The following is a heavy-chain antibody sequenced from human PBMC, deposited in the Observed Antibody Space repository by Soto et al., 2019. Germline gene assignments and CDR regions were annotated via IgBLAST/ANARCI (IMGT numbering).Heavy chain of an antibody. CDR3: ARGPTVTMMLDYYYYYMDV. J-gene: IGHJ6*03. V-gene: IGHV1-69*02. D-gene: IGHD4-17*01. CDR2: IIPILGIA. CDR1: GGTFSSYT. Sequence: QVQLVQSGAEVKKPGSSVKVSCKASGGTFSSYTISWVRQAHGQGLEWMGRIIPILGIANYAQKFQGRVTITADKSTSTAYMELSSLRSEDTAVYYCARGPTVTMMLDYYYYYMDVWGKGTTVTVSS.